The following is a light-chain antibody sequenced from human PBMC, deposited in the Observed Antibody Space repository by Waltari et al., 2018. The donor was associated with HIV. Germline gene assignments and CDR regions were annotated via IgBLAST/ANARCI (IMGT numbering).Light chain of an antibody. CDR2: DVS. V-gene: IGLV2-11*01. Sequence: QSALTQPRSVSGSPGQSVTISCTGTSSDVGGNNYVSWYQQNPGKAPKIIISDVSERPSGVPDRFSGSKSGNTASLTISGLQADDEADYYCCSYAGSNSPYVFGTGTKVTVL. CDR1: SSDVGGNNY. J-gene: IGLJ1*01. CDR3: CSYAGSNSPYV.